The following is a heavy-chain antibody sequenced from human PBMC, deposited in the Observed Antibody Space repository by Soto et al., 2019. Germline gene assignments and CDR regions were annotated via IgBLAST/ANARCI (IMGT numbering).Heavy chain of an antibody. J-gene: IGHJ4*02. CDR2: ISGSGGRT. CDR1: GFTFSSYA. CDR3: ALGYSSGWYGDYFYY. D-gene: IGHD6-19*01. V-gene: IGHV3-23*01. Sequence: EVQLLESGGGLVQPGGSLRLSCAASGFTFSSYAMSWVRQAPGNGLEWVSAISGSGGRTYYADSVKGRFTISRDKSNEMLYLHMNSTRGKDAAVYYCALGYSSGWYGDYFYYWCQGTLVTVSS.